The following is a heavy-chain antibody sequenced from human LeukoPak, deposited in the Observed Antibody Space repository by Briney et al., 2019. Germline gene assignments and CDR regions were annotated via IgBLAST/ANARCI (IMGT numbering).Heavy chain of an antibody. V-gene: IGHV4-4*02. J-gene: IGHJ5*02. CDR3: ARGLAVAGTRRFDP. CDR2: VYHDGGT. D-gene: IGHD6-19*01. Sequence: SETLSLTCVVSGGSVSSSKWWSWVRQPPGKGLEWIGQVYHDGGTKYNPSLKSRVTISVDTSKNQFSLKLSSVTAADTAMYYCARGLAVAGTRRFDPWGQGTLVTVSS. CDR1: GGSVSSSKW.